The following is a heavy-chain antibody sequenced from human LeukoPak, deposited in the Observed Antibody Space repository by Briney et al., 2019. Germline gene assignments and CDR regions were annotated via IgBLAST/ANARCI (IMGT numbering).Heavy chain of an antibody. CDR3: ARSDYGGDYYYYMDV. D-gene: IGHD4-17*01. J-gene: IGHJ6*03. V-gene: IGHV3-48*04. Sequence: AGGSLRLSCAASGFTFSSYSMNWVRQAPGKGLEWVSYISSSSSTIYYADSVKGRFTTSRDNAKNSLYLQMNSLRAEDTAVYYCARSDYGGDYYYYMDVWGKGTTVTVSS. CDR2: ISSSSSTI. CDR1: GFTFSSYS.